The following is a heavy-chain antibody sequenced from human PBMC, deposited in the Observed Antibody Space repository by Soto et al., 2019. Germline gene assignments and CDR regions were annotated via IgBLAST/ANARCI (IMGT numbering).Heavy chain of an antibody. Sequence: PSETLSLTCAVSGGSISSGGYSWSWIRQPPGKGLEWIGYIYHSGSTYYNPSLKSRVTISVDRSKNQFSLKLSSVTAADTAVYYCARELESWFDPWGQGTLVTVS. J-gene: IGHJ5*02. CDR2: IYHSGST. CDR1: GGSISSGGYS. CDR3: ARELESWFDP. V-gene: IGHV4-30-2*01. D-gene: IGHD6-6*01.